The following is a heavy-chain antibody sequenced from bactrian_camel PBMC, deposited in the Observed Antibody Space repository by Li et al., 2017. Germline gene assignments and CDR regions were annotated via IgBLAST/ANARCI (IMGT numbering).Heavy chain of an antibody. J-gene: IGHJ6*01. D-gene: IGHD6*01. V-gene: IGHV3S53*01. CDR3: ATVSFGTCTVVAGVNDFGS. CDR2: VSTGGSST. CDR1: ADALMY. Sequence: HVQLVESGGGSAQAGGSLRLSCSASADALMYMAWFRQAPGQKREAVAAVSTGGSSTMYVDSVKGRFTVSLDSGKNTVYLQMSSLKPEDTSMYYCATVSFGTCTVVAGVNDFGSWARGPRSPSP.